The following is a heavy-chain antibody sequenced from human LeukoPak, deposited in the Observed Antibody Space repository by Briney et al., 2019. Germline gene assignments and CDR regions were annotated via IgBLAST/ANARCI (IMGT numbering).Heavy chain of an antibody. CDR1: GYTFTSYA. CDR3: ARSGSSSFEVLVSYYYGMDV. D-gene: IGHD6-6*01. J-gene: IGHJ6*02. CDR2: IIPIFGTA. Sequence: SVKVSCKASGYTFTSYAISWVRQAPGQGLEWMGGIIPIFGTANYAQKFQGRVTITADESTSTAYMELSSLRSEDTAVYYCARSGSSSFEVLVSYYYGMDVWGQGTTVTVSS. V-gene: IGHV1-69*13.